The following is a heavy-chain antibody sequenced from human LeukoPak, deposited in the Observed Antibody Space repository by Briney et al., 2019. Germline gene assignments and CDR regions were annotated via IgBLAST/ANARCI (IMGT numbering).Heavy chain of an antibody. CDR1: GGSISSGGTYY. CDR2: IYTSGST. D-gene: IGHD6-6*01. V-gene: IGHV4-61*02. J-gene: IGHJ3*02. CDR3: ARHGLASAAFDI. Sequence: SETLSLTCTVSGGSISSGGTYYWSWIRQPAGKGLEWIGRIYTSGSTNYNPSLKSRVTISVDTSKNQFSLKLSSVTAADTAVYYCARHGLASAAFDIWGQGTMVTVSS.